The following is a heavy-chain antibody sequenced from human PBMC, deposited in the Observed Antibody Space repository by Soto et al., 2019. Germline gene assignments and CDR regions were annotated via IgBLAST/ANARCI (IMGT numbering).Heavy chain of an antibody. D-gene: IGHD5-18*01. CDR1: GFTFTDYY. Sequence: GSLRLSCAASGFTFTDYYMNWIRQAPGKGLEWVSQISGSTSTINYADSVKGRFTISRDNAKNSVYLQMNSLRAEDTAVYYCARGEDTTMVTKFDPWGQGILVTVSS. J-gene: IGHJ5*02. CDR2: ISGSTSTI. V-gene: IGHV3-11*01. CDR3: ARGEDTTMVTKFDP.